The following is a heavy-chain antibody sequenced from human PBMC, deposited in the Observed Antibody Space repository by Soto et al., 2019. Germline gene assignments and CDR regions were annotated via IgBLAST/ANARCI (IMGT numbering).Heavy chain of an antibody. CDR1: GFTFSNAW. Sequence: EVQLVESGGGLVKPGGSLRLSCAASGFTFSNAWMSWVRQAPGKGLEWVGRIKGKIDGGTTDYAAPVKGRFTISRDDSKNTLYLQMNSLKTEDTAVYYCTTDGRDYDYVWGSYRYFYWGQGTLVTVSS. D-gene: IGHD3-16*02. V-gene: IGHV3-15*01. CDR3: TTDGRDYDYVWGSYRYFY. J-gene: IGHJ4*02. CDR2: IKGKIDGGTT.